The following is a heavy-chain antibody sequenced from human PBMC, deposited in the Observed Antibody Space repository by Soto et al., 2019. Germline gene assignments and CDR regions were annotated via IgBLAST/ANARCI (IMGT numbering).Heavy chain of an antibody. J-gene: IGHJ4*02. D-gene: IGHD1-26*01. CDR3: ARDGVGANN. V-gene: IGHV3-23*01. CDR2: ISGPATST. Sequence: PGGSLRLSCAASGFTFSSHAMSWVRQAPGKGLEWVSAISGPATSTYYVDSVKGRFTISRDNSKNTVYLQMNSLRAEDTAVYFCARDGVGANNWGQGALVTVSS. CDR1: GFTFSSHA.